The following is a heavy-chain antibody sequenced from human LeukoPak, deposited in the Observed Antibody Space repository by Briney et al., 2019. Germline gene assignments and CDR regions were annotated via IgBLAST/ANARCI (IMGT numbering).Heavy chain of an antibody. CDR1: GYTFTGYY. CDR3: AREEYSSSWYAVGSYYYYGMDV. J-gene: IGHJ6*02. V-gene: IGHV1-2*02. Sequence: ASVKVSCKASGYTFTGYYMHWVRQAPGRGLEWMGWINPNSGGTNYAQKFQGRVTMTRDTSISTAYMELSRLRSDDTAVYYCAREEYSSSWYAVGSYYYYGMDVWGQGTTVTVSS. D-gene: IGHD6-13*01. CDR2: INPNSGGT.